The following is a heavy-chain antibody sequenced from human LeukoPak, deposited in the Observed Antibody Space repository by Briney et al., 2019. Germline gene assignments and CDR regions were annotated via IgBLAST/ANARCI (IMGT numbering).Heavy chain of an antibody. D-gene: IGHD3-22*01. J-gene: IGHJ4*02. CDR3: TGSYYYDSTGYYPSEY. CDR2: IRNKGNNYAT. V-gene: IGHV3-73*01. CDR1: GFNFRDSA. Sequence: GGSLRLSCAASGFNFRDSAMHWVRQASGKGPEWIGRIRNKGNNYATAYDVSVKGRFTISRDDLKNTAYLQMNSLKTEDTAIYYCTGSYYYDSTGYYPSEYWGQGPLVTVS.